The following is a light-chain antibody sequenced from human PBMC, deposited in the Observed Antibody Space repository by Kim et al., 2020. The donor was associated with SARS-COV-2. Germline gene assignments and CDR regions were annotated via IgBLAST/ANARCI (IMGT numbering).Light chain of an antibody. CDR2: GAS. Sequence: YPGERATLSCSATQSVSSIYLAWYQQKPGQAPRLLIYGASSRATGIPDRFSGSGSGTDFTLTISRLEPEDFAVYYCQQYGSSPWTFGQGTKVDIK. CDR3: QQYGSSPWT. CDR1: QSVSSIY. V-gene: IGKV3-20*01. J-gene: IGKJ1*01.